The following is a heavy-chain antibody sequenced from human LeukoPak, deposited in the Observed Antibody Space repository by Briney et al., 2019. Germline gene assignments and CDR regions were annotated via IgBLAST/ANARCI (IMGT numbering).Heavy chain of an antibody. CDR2: ISYDGSNK. D-gene: IGHD6-19*01. Sequence: PGGSLRLSCAASGFTFSGYGMHWVRQAPGKGLEWVAVISYDGSNKYYADSVKGRFTISRDNSKNTLYLQMNSLRAEDTAVYYCAKARSRYSSGWYSFDYWGQGTLVTVSS. V-gene: IGHV3-30*18. CDR1: GFTFSGYG. CDR3: AKARSRYSSGWYSFDY. J-gene: IGHJ4*02.